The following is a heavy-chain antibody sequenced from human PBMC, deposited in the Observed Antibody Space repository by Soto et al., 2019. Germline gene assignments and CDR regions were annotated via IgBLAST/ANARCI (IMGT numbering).Heavy chain of an antibody. CDR3: ASLKFRATYYYGMDV. CDR2: MYHSGST. J-gene: IGHJ6*02. D-gene: IGHD3-9*01. Sequence: SETLSLTCAVSGGSISSGGYSWSWIRQPPGKGLEWFGYMYHSGSTYYNPSLKSRVTISVDTSKNQFSLKLSSVTAADTAVYYCASLKFRATYYYGMDVWGQGTTVTVSS. V-gene: IGHV4-30-2*01. CDR1: GGSISSGGYS.